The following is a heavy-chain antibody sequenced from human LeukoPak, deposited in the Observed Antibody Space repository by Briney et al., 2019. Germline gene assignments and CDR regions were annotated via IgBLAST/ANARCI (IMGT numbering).Heavy chain of an antibody. CDR3: AKSGCSSTSCYSILSGWLDP. V-gene: IGHV3-7*03. Sequence: GGSLRLSCVASGFPFSSYWMTWVRQAPGKGLEWVANIKQDGSKKSYVDSVKGRFTISRDNAKNSLYLQMNSLRAEDTAVYYCAKSGCSSTSCYSILSGWLDPWGQGTLVTVSS. J-gene: IGHJ5*02. D-gene: IGHD2-2*02. CDR1: GFPFSSYW. CDR2: IKQDGSKK.